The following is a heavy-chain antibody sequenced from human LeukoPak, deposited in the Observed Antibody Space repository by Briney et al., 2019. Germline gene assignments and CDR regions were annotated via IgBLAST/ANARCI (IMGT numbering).Heavy chain of an antibody. CDR3: TRAAASGDYGY. J-gene: IGHJ4*02. V-gene: IGHV3-49*04. D-gene: IGHD4-17*01. CDR1: GFTFGDYA. CDR2: IRSKAYGGTT. Sequence: SGGSLRLPCTASGFTFGDYAMSWVRQAPGKGLEWVGFIRSKAYGGTTEYAASVKGRFTISRDDSKSIAYLQMNSLKTEDTAVYYCTRAAASGDYGYWGQGTLVTVSS.